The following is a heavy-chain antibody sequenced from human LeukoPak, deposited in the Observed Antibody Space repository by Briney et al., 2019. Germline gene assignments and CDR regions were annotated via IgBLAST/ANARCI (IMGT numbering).Heavy chain of an antibody. V-gene: IGHV4-34*01. D-gene: IGHD3-16*02. CDR3: ARHLILYRAGELSPPYAFDI. CDR2: INHSGST. CDR1: GGSFSGYY. Sequence: PSETLSLTCAVYGGSFSGYYWSWIRQPPGKGLEWIGEINHSGSTNYNPSLKSRVTISVDTSKNQFSLKLSSVTAADTAVYYCARHLILYRAGELSPPYAFDIWGQGTMVTVSS. J-gene: IGHJ3*02.